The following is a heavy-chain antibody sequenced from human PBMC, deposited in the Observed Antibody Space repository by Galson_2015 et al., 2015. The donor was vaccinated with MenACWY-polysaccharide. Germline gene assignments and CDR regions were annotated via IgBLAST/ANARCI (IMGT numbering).Heavy chain of an antibody. Sequence: SLRLSCAASGFTFSSYAMSWVRQAPGKGLEWVSVISGSGGTTYYADSVKGRFTISRDNSKDTLYLQMNSLRAEDTAVYYCECATRHASDIWGQGTMVTVSS. CDR2: ISGSGGTT. V-gene: IGHV3-23*01. J-gene: IGHJ3*02. CDR3: ECATRHASDI. CDR1: GFTFSSYA. D-gene: IGHD5-24*01.